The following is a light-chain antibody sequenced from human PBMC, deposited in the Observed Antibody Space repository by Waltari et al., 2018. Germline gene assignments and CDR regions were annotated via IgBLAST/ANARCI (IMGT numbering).Light chain of an antibody. CDR3: SSYTSIIPPFL. V-gene: IGLV2-14*01. J-gene: IGLJ1*01. Sequence: QSALTQPASVSGSPGQSFTISCTRSSSDLAGYSFFSWYPQHPGKAPKLMIYDVRHRPSGVSNRFSGSKSGNTASLTISGLQPEDEAGYYCSSYTSIIPPFLFGTGTKVTVL. CDR1: SSDLAGYSF. CDR2: DVR.